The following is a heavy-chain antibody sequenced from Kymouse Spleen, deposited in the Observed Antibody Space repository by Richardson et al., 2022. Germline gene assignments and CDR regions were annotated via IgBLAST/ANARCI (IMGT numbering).Heavy chain of an antibody. CDR3: ARRLRYFDWDAFDI. CDR1: GFTFSSYS. D-gene: IGHD3-9*01. Sequence: EVQLVESGGGLVKPGGSLRLSCAASGFTFSSYSMNWVRQAPGKGLEWVSSISSSSSYIYYADSVKGRFTISRDNAKNSLYLQMNSLRAEDTAVYYCARRLRYFDWDAFDIWGQGTMVTVSS. CDR2: ISSSSSYI. V-gene: IGHV3-21*03. J-gene: IGHJ3*02.